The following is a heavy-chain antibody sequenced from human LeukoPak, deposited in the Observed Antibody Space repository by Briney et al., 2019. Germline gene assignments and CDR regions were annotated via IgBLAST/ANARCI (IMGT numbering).Heavy chain of an antibody. CDR1: GGSISSYY. J-gene: IGHJ6*03. D-gene: IGHD2-15*01. V-gene: IGHV4-59*08. CDR2: IYYSGST. CDR3: ARQPVVAATPFYYMDV. Sequence: SETLSLTCTVSGGSISSYYWSWIRQPPGKGLEWIGYIYYSGSTNYNPSLKSRVTISVDTSKNQFSLKLSSVTAADTAMYYCARQPVVAATPFYYMDVWGKGAPVTISS.